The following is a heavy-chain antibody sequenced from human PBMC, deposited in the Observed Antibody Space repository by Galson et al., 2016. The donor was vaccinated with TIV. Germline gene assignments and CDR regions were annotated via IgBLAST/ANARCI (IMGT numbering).Heavy chain of an antibody. V-gene: IGHV3-23*01. CDR2: VSLSGAYT. Sequence: SLRLSCAASGFSFRYYVMNWVRLAPGKGLEWVSSVSLSGAYTYYADSVKGRFTISRDNSKYTLFLQLNSLTAGDTATYYCAKVGKSGDYSWDAFDVWGQGTVVTVSS. D-gene: IGHD1-26*01. CDR1: GFSFRYYV. J-gene: IGHJ3*01. CDR3: AKVGKSGDYSWDAFDV.